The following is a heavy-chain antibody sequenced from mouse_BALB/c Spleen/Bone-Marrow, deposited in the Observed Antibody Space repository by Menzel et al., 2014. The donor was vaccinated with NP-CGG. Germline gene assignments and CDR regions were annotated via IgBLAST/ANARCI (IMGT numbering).Heavy chain of an antibody. CDR2: INPDSRTI. CDR3: ARPDYYGYLNY. Sequence: DVMLVESGGGLVQPGGSLKPSCAASGFDFSRYWMSWVRQAPGKGLEWIGEINPDSRTINYSPSLKDKFIISRDNAKNTLYLRLNKVRSEDTALYYCARPDYYGYLNYWGQGTTLTVSS. CDR1: GFDFSRYW. J-gene: IGHJ2*01. D-gene: IGHD1-1*01. V-gene: IGHV4-1*02.